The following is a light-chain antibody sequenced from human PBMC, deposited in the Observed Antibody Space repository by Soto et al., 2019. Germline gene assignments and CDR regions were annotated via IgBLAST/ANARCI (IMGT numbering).Light chain of an antibody. Sequence: EIVLTQSPGTLSLSQGEKATLSSRAGQSVSTRSLAWYQQKPGQAPRLLISGASSRAADIPDRFSGSGSGTDFTLTINRLEPEDFAVYYCQQYDSSPRTFGQGTKVDIK. V-gene: IGKV3-20*01. CDR1: QSVSTRS. CDR2: GAS. J-gene: IGKJ1*01. CDR3: QQYDSSPRT.